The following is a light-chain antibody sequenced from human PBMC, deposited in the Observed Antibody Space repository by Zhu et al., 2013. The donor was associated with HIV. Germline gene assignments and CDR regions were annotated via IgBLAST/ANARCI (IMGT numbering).Light chain of an antibody. CDR3: MQALQTPPT. V-gene: IGKV2-28*01. CDR1: QSLVHNNGHNY. CDR2: LGS. Sequence: DVVMTQSPLSLPVTPGEPASISCRSSQSLVHNNGHNYLDWYLQKPGQSPQLLIYLGSXRASGVPVRFSGSGSGTHFTLKISRVEAGDVGVYYCMQALQTPPTFGPGTKVDIK. J-gene: IGKJ3*01.